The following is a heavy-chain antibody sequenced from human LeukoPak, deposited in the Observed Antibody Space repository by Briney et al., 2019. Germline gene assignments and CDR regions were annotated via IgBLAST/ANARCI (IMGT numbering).Heavy chain of an antibody. CDR1: GYTFTSYD. V-gene: IGHV1-8*01. D-gene: IGHD3-9*01. Sequence: ASVKVSCKASGYTFTSYDINWVRQATGQGLEWMGWMNPNSGNTGYAQKFQGRVTMTRNTSISTAYMELSSLRSEDTAVYYCARGGLRYFDWLSNNRFDPWGQGTLVTVSS. J-gene: IGHJ5*02. CDR3: ARGGLRYFDWLSNNRFDP. CDR2: MNPNSGNT.